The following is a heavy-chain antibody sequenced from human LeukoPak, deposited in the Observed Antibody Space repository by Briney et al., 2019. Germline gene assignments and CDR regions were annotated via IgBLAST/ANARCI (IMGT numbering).Heavy chain of an antibody. CDR2: ISGSGGST. J-gene: IGHJ4*02. CDR3: AKDLWGAVAGTGYYFDY. Sequence: GGSLRLSCAASGFTFSNYAMSWVRQAPGKGLEWVSAISGSGGSTYYADSVKGRFTISRDNSKNTLYLQMNSLRAEDTAVYYCAKDLWGAVAGTGYYFDYWGQGTLVTVSS. CDR1: GFTFSNYA. V-gene: IGHV3-23*01. D-gene: IGHD6-19*01.